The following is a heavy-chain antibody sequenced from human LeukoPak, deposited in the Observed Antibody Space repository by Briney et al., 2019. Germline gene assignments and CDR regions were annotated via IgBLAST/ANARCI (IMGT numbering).Heavy chain of an antibody. D-gene: IGHD3-10*01. Sequence: GGSLRLSCAASGFTFSSYAMSWVRQAPGKGLEWVSAISGSGGITSYADSVKGRFTISRDNSKNTLYLQMNSLRAEDTAVYYCAKEVDYGSGSYRSCDYWGQGTLVTVSS. J-gene: IGHJ4*02. CDR1: GFTFSSYA. CDR3: AKEVDYGSGSYRSCDY. V-gene: IGHV3-23*01. CDR2: ISGSGGIT.